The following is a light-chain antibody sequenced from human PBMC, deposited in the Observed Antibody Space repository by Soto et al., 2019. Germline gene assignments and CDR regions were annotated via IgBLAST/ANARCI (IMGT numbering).Light chain of an antibody. CDR2: GAS. CDR3: QQYNNWPRT. V-gene: IGKV3-15*01. CDR1: QSVSSN. Sequence: EIVLTQSPDPLSLSPGERATLSCRASQSVSSNLAWYQQKPGQAPRLLIYGASTRATGIPARFSGSGSGTECTLTISSLQSEDVAVYYCQQYNNWPRTLGQGTKVDI. J-gene: IGKJ1*01.